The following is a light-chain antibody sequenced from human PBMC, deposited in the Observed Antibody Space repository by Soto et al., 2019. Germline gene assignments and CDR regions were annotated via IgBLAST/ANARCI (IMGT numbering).Light chain of an antibody. CDR1: QSVSSY. Sequence: EIVLTQSPATLSLSPGERATLSCRASQSVSSYLVWYQQKPGQAPRLLIYDASNRATGIPARFSGSGSGTDFTLTISRLEPEDVAVSYCQQRSKTGRGFTFGPGTKVHIK. CDR2: DAS. V-gene: IGKV3-11*01. J-gene: IGKJ3*01. CDR3: QQRSKTGRGFT.